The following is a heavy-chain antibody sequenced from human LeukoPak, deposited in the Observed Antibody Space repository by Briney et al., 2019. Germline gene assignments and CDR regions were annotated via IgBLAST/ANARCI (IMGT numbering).Heavy chain of an antibody. D-gene: IGHD6-19*01. CDR3: ARTGGWYDPSYAFDI. CDR1: GGSFSGYY. J-gene: IGHJ3*02. CDR2: INHSGST. V-gene: IGHV4-34*01. Sequence: SETLSLTCAVYGGSFSGYYWSWIRQPPGKGLEWIGEINHSGSTNYNPSLKSRVTISVDTSKNQFSLKLSSVTAADTAVYYCARTGGWYDPSYAFDIWGQGTMVTVSS.